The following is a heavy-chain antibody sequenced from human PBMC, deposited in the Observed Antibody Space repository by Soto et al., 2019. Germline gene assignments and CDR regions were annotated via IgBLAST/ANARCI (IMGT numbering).Heavy chain of an antibody. V-gene: IGHV3-13*05. D-gene: IGHD1-7*01. CDR1: GFTFSSYD. J-gene: IGHJ6*02. CDR2: IGTAGDP. CDR3: ARSRYNWNYGGLNYYGMDV. Sequence: PVGSLRLSCAASGFTFSSYDMHWVRQATGKGLEWVSAIGTAGDPYYPGSVKGRFTISRENAKNSLYLQMNSLRAGDTAVYYCARSRYNWNYGGLNYYGMDVWGQGTTVTVSS.